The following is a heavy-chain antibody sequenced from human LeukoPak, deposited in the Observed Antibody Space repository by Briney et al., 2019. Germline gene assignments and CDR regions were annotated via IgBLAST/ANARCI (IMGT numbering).Heavy chain of an antibody. CDR1: GGSISSYY. CDR2: IYTSGST. Sequence: SETLSLTCTVSGGSISSYYWSWTRQPAGKGLEWIGRIYTSGSTNYNPSLKSRVTMSVDTSKNQFSLKLSSVTAADTAVYYCARDVPSSLSSSWYGFDYWGQGTLVTVSS. D-gene: IGHD6-13*01. J-gene: IGHJ4*02. CDR3: ARDVPSSLSSSWYGFDY. V-gene: IGHV4-4*07.